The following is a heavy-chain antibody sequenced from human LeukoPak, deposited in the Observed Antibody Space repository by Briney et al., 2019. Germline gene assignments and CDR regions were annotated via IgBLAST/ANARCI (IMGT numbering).Heavy chain of an antibody. CDR3: ARVVATRYFDY. J-gene: IGHJ4*02. V-gene: IGHV4-61*02. CDR1: GGSISSGSYY. Sequence: SETLSLTCTVSGGSISSGSYYWSWIRQPAGKGLEWIGRIYTSGSTNYNPSLKSRVTISVDTSKNQFSLKLSSVTAADTAVYYCARVVATRYFDYWGQGTLVTVSS. CDR2: IYTSGST. D-gene: IGHD5-12*01.